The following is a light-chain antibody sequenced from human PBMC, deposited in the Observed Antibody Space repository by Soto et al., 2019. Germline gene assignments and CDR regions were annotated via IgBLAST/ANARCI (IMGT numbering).Light chain of an antibody. CDR3: QQYGSSRWT. CDR2: GVS. Sequence: EIVLTQSPATLSLAPGEGASLSCRASQNFSSSYLAWYQQKPGQAPRLLIYGVSRRATGIPDRFSGSGSGADFTLTISRLEPEDFAVYYCQQYGSSRWTFGQGTKV. V-gene: IGKV3-20*01. CDR1: QNFSSSY. J-gene: IGKJ1*01.